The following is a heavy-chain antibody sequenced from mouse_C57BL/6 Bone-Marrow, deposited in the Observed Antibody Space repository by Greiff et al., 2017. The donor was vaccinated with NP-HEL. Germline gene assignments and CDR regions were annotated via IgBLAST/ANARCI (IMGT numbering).Heavy chain of an antibody. V-gene: IGHV1-76*01. CDR1: GYTFTDYY. CDR3: ARKDTGVGGYAMDY. CDR2: IYPGSGNP. Sequence: VQLQQSGAELVRPGASVKLSCKASGYTFTDYYINWVKQRPGQGLEWIARIYPGSGNPYYNEKFKGKATLTAEKSSSTAYMQLSSLTSEDSAVDFCARKDTGVGGYAMDYWGQGTSVTVSS. D-gene: IGHD1-1*01. J-gene: IGHJ4*01.